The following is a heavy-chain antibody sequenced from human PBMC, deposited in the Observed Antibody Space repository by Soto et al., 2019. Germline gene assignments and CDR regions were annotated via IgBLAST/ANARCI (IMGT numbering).Heavy chain of an antibody. D-gene: IGHD3-10*01. CDR2: ISSNGGST. Sequence: AGAHRLSCSAARFTVSSDPMHFVRQAPGRGLEYVSAISSNGGSTYYADSVKGRFTISRDNSKNTLYLQMSSLRAEDTAVYYCVKDATMVRGVHDYWGQGTLVTVSS. V-gene: IGHV3-64D*06. J-gene: IGHJ4*02. CDR1: RFTVSSDP. CDR3: VKDATMVRGVHDY.